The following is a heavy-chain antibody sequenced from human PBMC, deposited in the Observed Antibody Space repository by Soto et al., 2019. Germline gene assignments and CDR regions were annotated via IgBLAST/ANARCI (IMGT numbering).Heavy chain of an antibody. CDR3: ARDWGSGQQLAHDY. V-gene: IGHV3-21*01. Sequence: GGSLRLSCAASGFTFSSYSMNWFRQAPGKGLEWVSSISSSSSYIYYADSVKGRFTISRDNAKNSLYLQMNSLRAEDTAVYYCARDWGSGQQLAHDYRGQGTLVTVS. J-gene: IGHJ4*02. CDR1: GFTFSSYS. D-gene: IGHD6-13*01. CDR2: ISSSSSYI.